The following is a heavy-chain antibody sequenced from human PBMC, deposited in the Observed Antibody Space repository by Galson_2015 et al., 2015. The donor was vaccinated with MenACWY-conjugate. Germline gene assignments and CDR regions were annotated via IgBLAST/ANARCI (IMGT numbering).Heavy chain of an antibody. CDR3: ARHPPGGRGMDV. J-gene: IGHJ6*02. V-gene: IGHV5-51*01. CDR1: GSNFITYW. Sequence: QSGAEVKKPGESLQISCKASGSNFITYWIGWVRQVPGKGLEWVGLISPIDSKTSYSPAFEGRVTISADNSITTAYLQWNSLQASDTAMYYCARHPPGGRGMDVWGQGTTVTVSS. D-gene: IGHD1-26*01. CDR2: ISPIDSKT.